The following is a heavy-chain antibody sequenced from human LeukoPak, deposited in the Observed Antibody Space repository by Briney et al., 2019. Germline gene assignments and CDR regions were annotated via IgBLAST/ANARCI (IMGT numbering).Heavy chain of an antibody. D-gene: IGHD6-19*01. CDR2: IIPIFGTA. CDR1: GGTFSSYA. CDR3: ARSIAVAGTYGVDY. V-gene: IGHV1-69*05. Sequence: GASVKVSCKXSGGTFSSYAISWVRQAPGQGLEWMGRIIPIFGTANYAQKFQGRVTITTDESTSTAYMELSSLRSEDTAVYYCARSIAVAGTYGVDYWGQGTLVTVSS. J-gene: IGHJ4*02.